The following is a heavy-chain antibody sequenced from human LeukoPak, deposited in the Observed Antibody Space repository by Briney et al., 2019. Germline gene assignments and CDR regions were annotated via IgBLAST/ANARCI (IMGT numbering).Heavy chain of an antibody. CDR3: ARIRYASGMDV. J-gene: IGHJ6*02. V-gene: IGHV3-7*04. D-gene: IGHD3-9*01. CDR1: GFTFSTYW. Sequence: GGSLRLSCAASGFTFSTYWMSGVRQAPGKGLEWVATIKEDGSEKYYVDSMKGRFTISRDNAKNSLSLQMNSLRAEDSAVYYCARIRYASGMDVWGQGTTVTVSS. CDR2: IKEDGSEK.